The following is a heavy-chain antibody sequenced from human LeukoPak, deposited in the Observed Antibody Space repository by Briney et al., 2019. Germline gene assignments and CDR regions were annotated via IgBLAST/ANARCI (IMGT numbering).Heavy chain of an antibody. J-gene: IGHJ3*01. CDR1: GFTFSDHN. CDR2: MSGSGI. D-gene: IGHD1-1*01. CDR3: ARRSLTTGGHAFDV. Sequence: PGASLRLSRAATGFTFSDHNMGWMRQAPGKGLEWTSYMSGSGIYYADSVKGRFTISRDNAKNSLYLQMSSLRAEDSAVYFCARRSLTTGGHAFDVWGQGTLVTVSS. V-gene: IGHV3-11*01.